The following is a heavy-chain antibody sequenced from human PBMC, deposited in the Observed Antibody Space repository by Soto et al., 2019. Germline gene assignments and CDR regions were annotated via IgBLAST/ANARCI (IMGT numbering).Heavy chain of an antibody. CDR3: AKDRYSSSSRYYGMDV. CDR1: GFTFSSYG. CDR2: ISYDGSNK. V-gene: IGHV3-30*18. J-gene: IGHJ6*02. D-gene: IGHD6-6*01. Sequence: PGGSLRLSCAASGFTFSSYGMHWVRQAPGKGLEWVAVISYDGSNKYYADSVKGRFTISRDNSKNTLYLQMNSLRAEDTAVYYCAKDRYSSSSRYYGMDVWGQGTTVTVSS.